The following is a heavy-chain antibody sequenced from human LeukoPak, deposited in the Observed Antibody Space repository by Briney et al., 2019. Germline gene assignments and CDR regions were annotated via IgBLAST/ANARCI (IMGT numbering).Heavy chain of an antibody. Sequence: SETLSLTCTVSGGSISSSSYYWSWIRQPPGKGLEWIGYIYYSGSTNYNPSLKSRVTISVDTSKNQFSLKLSSVTAAYTAVYYCARRGPLYYFDYWGQGTLVTVSS. CDR1: GGSISSSSYY. CDR3: ARRGPLYYFDY. J-gene: IGHJ4*02. V-gene: IGHV4-61*05. CDR2: IYYSGST.